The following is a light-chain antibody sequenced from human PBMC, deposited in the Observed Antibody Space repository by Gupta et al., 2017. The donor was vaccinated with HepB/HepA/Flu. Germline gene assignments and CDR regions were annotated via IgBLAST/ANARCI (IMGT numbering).Light chain of an antibody. J-gene: IGKJ4*01. CDR1: QSVSSSY. Sequence: ETVLTQSPGTLALSPGERATVACRASQSVSSSYLPWYQQIPGQAPRLLIYGAPSRATGFPDRFSGSGSGTEFTLTISRREPEDFAVYYCQHEGSSPLTFGGGTKVEIK. CDR3: QHEGSSPLT. CDR2: GAP. V-gene: IGKV3-20*01.